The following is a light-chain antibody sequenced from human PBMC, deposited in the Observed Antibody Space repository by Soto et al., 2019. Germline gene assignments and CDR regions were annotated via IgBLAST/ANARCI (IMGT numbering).Light chain of an antibody. CDR2: DAS. CDR3: QQYYSYWT. J-gene: IGKJ1*01. V-gene: IGKV1-5*01. CDR1: QRISSY. Sequence: DIQMTQYPSSRSASVGDRVTITCRASQRISSYLNWYQQKSGKAPKLLIYDASSLQSGVPSRFSGSGSGTEFALTISSLQPDDFATYHCQQYYSYWTFGQGTKVDIK.